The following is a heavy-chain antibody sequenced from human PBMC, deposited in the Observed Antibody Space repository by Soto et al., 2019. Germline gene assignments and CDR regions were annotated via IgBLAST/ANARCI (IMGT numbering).Heavy chain of an antibody. Sequence: QVQLVQSGAEVKKPGASVKVSCKVSGYTLTELSMHWVRQAPGKGREWMGGFDPEDGETIYAQKFKGRVTMTEDTSTDTAYMELSSLRSEDTAVYYCATGSEGSGYYYWYFDLWGRGTLVTVSS. CDR2: FDPEDGET. CDR1: GYTLTELS. D-gene: IGHD3-22*01. J-gene: IGHJ2*01. CDR3: ATGSEGSGYYYWYFDL. V-gene: IGHV1-24*01.